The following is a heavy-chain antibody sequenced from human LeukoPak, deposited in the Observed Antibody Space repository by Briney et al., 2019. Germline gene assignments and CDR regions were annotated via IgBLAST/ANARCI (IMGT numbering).Heavy chain of an antibody. CDR2: ITSSGETT. CDR3: ARMQGYCDY. Sequence: GGSLRLSCAASGSIPFNSYSMSCVRQAPGKGLEGVSAITSSGETTYYAYSVGGRFTISRDYAKNMVYLLLNSLRAEDAATFYCARMQGYCDYWGQGSLVTVSS. V-gene: IGHV3-23*01. J-gene: IGHJ4*02. CDR1: GSIPFNSYS.